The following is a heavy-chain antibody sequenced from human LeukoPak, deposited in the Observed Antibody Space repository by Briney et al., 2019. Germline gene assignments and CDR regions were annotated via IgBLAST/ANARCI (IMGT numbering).Heavy chain of an antibody. CDR1: GYTFTGYY. V-gene: IGHV1-2*02. CDR2: INPNSGGT. J-gene: IGHJ4*03. Sequence: GASVKVSCKASGYTFTGYYMHWVRQAPGQGLEWMGWINPNSGGTDYAQKFQGRVTMTRDTSISTAYMELSRLRSDDTAVYYCARRAIAAAGTNFDYWGQGTTVTVSS. D-gene: IGHD6-13*01. CDR3: ARRAIAAAGTNFDY.